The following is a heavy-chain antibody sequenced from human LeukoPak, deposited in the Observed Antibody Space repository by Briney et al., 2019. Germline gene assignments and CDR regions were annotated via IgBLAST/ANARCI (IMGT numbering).Heavy chain of an antibody. D-gene: IGHD6-6*01. V-gene: IGHV3-11*01. CDR2: ISNSGSTV. Sequence: PGGSLRLSCAASGFTFSDHYMTWIRQAPGKGLEWVSYISNSGSTVKYADAVKGRFTISRDNAKNPLYLQMNSLRAEDTAVYYCTRDPRVVDYWGQGTLVTVSS. J-gene: IGHJ4*02. CDR1: GFTFSDHY. CDR3: TRDPRVVDY.